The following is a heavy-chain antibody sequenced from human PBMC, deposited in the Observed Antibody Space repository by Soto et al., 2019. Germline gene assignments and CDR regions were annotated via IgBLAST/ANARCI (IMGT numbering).Heavy chain of an antibody. D-gene: IGHD6-13*01. CDR2: INPNSGGT. V-gene: IGHV1-2*04. CDR1: GYTFTGYY. J-gene: IGHJ6*02. Sequence: ASVKVSCKASGYTFTGYYMHWVRQAPGQGLEWMGWINPNSGGTNYAQKFQGWVTMTRDTSISTAYMELSRLRSDDTAVYYCARTSSMTAADRYYYYGMDFWGQGTTVTVSS. CDR3: ARTSSMTAADRYYYYGMDF.